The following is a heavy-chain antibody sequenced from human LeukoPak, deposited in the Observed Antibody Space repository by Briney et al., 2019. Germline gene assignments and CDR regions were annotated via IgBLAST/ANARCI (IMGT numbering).Heavy chain of an antibody. Sequence: GRSLRLSCAASGFTFSSFGMHWVRQAPGKGLEWVADISYDGSNKYFADSVKGRFTISRDNSKNTLYLQMNSLRAEDTAMYYCAKAPGYYDSSVPFYFDYWGQGTLVTVSS. CDR1: GFTFSSFG. D-gene: IGHD3-22*01. V-gene: IGHV3-30*18. J-gene: IGHJ4*02. CDR2: ISYDGSNK. CDR3: AKAPGYYDSSVPFYFDY.